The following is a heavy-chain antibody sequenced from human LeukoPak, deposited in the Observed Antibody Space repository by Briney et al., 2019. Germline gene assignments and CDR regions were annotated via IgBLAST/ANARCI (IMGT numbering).Heavy chain of an antibody. Sequence: SETLSLTCTVTGGSISRYYWSWIRRPPGKGLEWIGYTSYSGGSNYNPSLKSRVTISGDTSKNQFSLRLSSVTAADTAVYYCARASYSYDINGWVPFDYWGQGTLVTVSS. CDR1: GGSISRYY. V-gene: IGHV4-59*08. CDR2: TSYSGGS. J-gene: IGHJ4*02. CDR3: ARASYSYDINGWVPFDY. D-gene: IGHD3-22*01.